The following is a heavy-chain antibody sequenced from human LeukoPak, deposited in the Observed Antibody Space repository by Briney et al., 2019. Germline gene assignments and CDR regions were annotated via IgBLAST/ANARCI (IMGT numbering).Heavy chain of an antibody. D-gene: IGHD3-22*01. CDR3: ARSHYYDSSGPFDI. CDR2: IYYSGST. V-gene: IGHV4-59*08. J-gene: IGHJ3*02. Sequence: SETLSLTCTVSGGSISSYYWSWIRQPLGKGLEWIGYIYYSGSTNYNPSLKSRVTISVDTSKNQFSLKLSSVTAADTAVYYCARSHYYDSSGPFDIWGQGTMVTVSS. CDR1: GGSISSYY.